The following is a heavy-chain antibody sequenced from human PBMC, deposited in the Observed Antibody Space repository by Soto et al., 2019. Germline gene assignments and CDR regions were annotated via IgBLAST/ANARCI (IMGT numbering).Heavy chain of an antibody. CDR3: ARGSSTGDLAY. J-gene: IGHJ4*02. CDR1: GYTFTGYY. V-gene: IGHV1-2*02. CDR2: INPNSGGT. D-gene: IGHD4-17*01. Sequence: QVQLVQSGAEVKKPGASVKVSCKASGYTFTGYYMHWVRQAPGQGLEWMGWINPNSGGTNYAQKFQGXXTXTXXTSISTDDMEMSRLRSDDTAVSYCARGSSTGDLAYWGQGTLVTVSS.